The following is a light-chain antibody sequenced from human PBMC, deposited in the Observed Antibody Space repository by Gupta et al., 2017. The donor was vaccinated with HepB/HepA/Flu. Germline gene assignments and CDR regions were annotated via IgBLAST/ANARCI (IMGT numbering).Light chain of an antibody. V-gene: IGKV3-15*01. J-gene: IGKJ1*01. CDR1: QSVSSN. CDR3: QQYHNWPWT. CDR2: GAS. Sequence: EIVLTHSPATLSVSPGESATLSCRASQSVSSNLGWYQQKPGQAPRLLIYGASTRATGLPARFSGSGSGTEFTLTISSLHSEDFAVYYCQQYHNWPWTFGQGTKVEVK.